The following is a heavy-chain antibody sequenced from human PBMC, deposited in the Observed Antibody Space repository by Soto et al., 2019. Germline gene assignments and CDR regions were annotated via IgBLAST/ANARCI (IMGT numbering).Heavy chain of an antibody. V-gene: IGHV3-23*01. J-gene: IGHJ4*02. D-gene: IGHD2-2*01. Sequence: VQLLESGGGLVQPGGSLRLSCAASGFTFSSYAMSWVRQAPGKGLEWVSAISGSGGSTYYADSVKGRFTISRDNSKNTLYLQMNSLRAEDTAVYYCARAGKGYCSSSSCFAFDYWGQGTLVTV. CDR3: ARAGKGYCSSSSCFAFDY. CDR2: ISGSGGST. CDR1: GFTFSSYA.